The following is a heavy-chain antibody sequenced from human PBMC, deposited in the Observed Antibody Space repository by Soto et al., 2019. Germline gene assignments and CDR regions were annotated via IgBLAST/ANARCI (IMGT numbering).Heavy chain of an antibody. Sequence: GASVKVSCKASGYIFTNYAIHWVRQAPGQRLEWMGWINGGNGNTKYSQKFQGRVTITRDTSASTAYMDLSSLRSEDTAVYYCARSGYSSGWYHWYFDFWGRGTLVTVSS. V-gene: IGHV1-3*01. CDR1: GYIFTNYA. J-gene: IGHJ2*01. CDR2: INGGNGNT. D-gene: IGHD6-19*01. CDR3: ARSGYSSGWYHWYFDF.